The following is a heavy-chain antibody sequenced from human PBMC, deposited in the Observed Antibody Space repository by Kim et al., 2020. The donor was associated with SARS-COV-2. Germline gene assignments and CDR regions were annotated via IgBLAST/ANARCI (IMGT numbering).Heavy chain of an antibody. J-gene: IGHJ4*02. V-gene: IGHV3-21*01. D-gene: IGHD1-1*01. Sequence: ADSVKGRFTIARDNAKNSLYLQMNSLRAEDTAVYYCASSVEGWKPYYFDYWGQGTLVTVSS. CDR3: ASSVEGWKPYYFDY.